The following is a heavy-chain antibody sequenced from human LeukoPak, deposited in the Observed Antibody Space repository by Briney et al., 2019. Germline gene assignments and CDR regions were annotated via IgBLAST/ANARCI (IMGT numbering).Heavy chain of an antibody. V-gene: IGHV3-53*01. CDR2: ISGST. Sequence: VGSLRLSCAASGFTVSSNYMSWGRQAPGKGLEWGSAISGSTYYGDSVKARFTISRDNSKKTLYLQMNRLRDDDTAVYYCAKDGGYYGSGIHRDAFDIWGQGTMVTVSS. J-gene: IGHJ3*02. D-gene: IGHD3-10*01. CDR3: AKDGGYYGSGIHRDAFDI. CDR1: GFTVSSNY.